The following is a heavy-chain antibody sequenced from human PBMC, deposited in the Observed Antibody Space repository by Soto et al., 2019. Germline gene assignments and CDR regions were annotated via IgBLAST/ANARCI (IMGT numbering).Heavy chain of an antibody. CDR1: GGSFSGYY. CDR3: ARGRHILTGYYRDLNYGMDV. J-gene: IGHJ6*02. CDR2: INHSGST. V-gene: IGHV4-34*01. D-gene: IGHD3-9*01. Sequence: SETLSLTCAFYGGSFSGYYWSLIRQPPGKGLEWIGEINHSGSTNYNPSLKSRVTISVDTSKNQFSLKLSSVTAADTAVYYCARGRHILTGYYRDLNYGMDVWGQGTTVTVSS.